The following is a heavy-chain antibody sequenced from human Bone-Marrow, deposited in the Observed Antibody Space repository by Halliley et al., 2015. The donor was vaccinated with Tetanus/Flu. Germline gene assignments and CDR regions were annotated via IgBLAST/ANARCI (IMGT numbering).Heavy chain of an antibody. CDR2: IKWDGSAK. V-gene: IGHV3-7*01. D-gene: IGHD6-13*01. J-gene: IGHJ3*02. Sequence: SLRLSCAASGFTFRTYWMSWVRQAPGKGPEWVAGIKWDGSAKYYVDSVKGRFTISRDNANNSVFLQMYGLRVDDTAIYYCAREGRVQLVREAFDIWGQGTKVPVSS. CDR1: GFTFRTYW. CDR3: AREGRVQLVREAFDI.